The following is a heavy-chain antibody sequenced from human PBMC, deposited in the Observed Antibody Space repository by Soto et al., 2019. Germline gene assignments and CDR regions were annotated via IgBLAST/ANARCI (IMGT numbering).Heavy chain of an antibody. CDR2: ILPSFGTP. D-gene: IGHD6-25*01. Sequence: QVQLVQSGAEVKKPGSSVKVSCKASGGAFSSYAISWVRQASGQGLEWMGGILPSFGTPNYAQKFQGRATITADESTSTVYMEVSSLRSDDTAVYYCARVRAAGYYYYGMDVWGQGTTVTVSS. J-gene: IGHJ6*02. V-gene: IGHV1-69*01. CDR1: GGAFSSYA. CDR3: ARVRAAGYYYYGMDV.